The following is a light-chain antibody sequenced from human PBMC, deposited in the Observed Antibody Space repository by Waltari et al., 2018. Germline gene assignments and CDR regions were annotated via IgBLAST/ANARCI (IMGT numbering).Light chain of an antibody. J-gene: IGLJ3*02. V-gene: IGLV4-69*01. CDR1: SGPSSYA. CDR3: QTWGTGIRV. CDR2: LNRYGSH. Sequence: QLVLTQSPSASASLGASVKLTCTLSSGPSSYAIAWPPQQPEKGPRYLMKLNRYGSHSKGDGIPDRFSGSSSGAERYLTISSLQSEDEADYYCQTWGTGIRVFGGGTKLTVL.